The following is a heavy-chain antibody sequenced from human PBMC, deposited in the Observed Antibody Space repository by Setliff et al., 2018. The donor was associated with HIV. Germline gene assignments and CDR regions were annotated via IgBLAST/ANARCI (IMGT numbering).Heavy chain of an antibody. CDR2: IIPVYGTP. D-gene: IGHD3-10*01. V-gene: IGHV1-69*05. Sequence: SVKVSCKAPGYTFSSYAINWVRQAPGQGLEWMGGIIPVYGTPKYAQKMQGRVTITTIESTSTAYMELTSLRSDDTAVYYCARIRGVIADASDIWGQGTMVTVSS. CDR3: ARIRGVIADASDI. J-gene: IGHJ3*02. CDR1: GYTFSSYA.